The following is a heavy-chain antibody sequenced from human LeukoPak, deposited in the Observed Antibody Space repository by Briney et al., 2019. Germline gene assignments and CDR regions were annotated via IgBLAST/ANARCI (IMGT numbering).Heavy chain of an antibody. V-gene: IGHV4-34*01. D-gene: IGHD6-19*01. CDR1: GGSFSGYY. Sequence: SETLSLTCAVYGGSFSGYYWSWIRQPPGKGLEWIGEINHSGSTNYNPSLKSRVTISVDTSKNQFSLKLSSVAAADTAVYYCARGRGIAVAAWFDPWGQGTLVTVSS. CDR3: ARGRGIAVAAWFDP. CDR2: INHSGST. J-gene: IGHJ5*02.